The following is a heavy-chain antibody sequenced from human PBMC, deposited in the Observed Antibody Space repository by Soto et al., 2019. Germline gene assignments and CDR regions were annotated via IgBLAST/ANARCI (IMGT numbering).Heavy chain of an antibody. Sequence: SETLSLTCTVSGGSISSGGYYWSWIRQHPGKGLEWIGYIYYSGSTCYNPSLKSRVTISVETSKNQFSLKLSSVTAADTAVYYGARLDSSGYYYGYYFDYWGQGTLVTVSS. V-gene: IGHV4-31*03. CDR3: ARLDSSGYYYGYYFDY. J-gene: IGHJ4*02. D-gene: IGHD3-22*01. CDR2: IYYSGST. CDR1: GGSISSGGYY.